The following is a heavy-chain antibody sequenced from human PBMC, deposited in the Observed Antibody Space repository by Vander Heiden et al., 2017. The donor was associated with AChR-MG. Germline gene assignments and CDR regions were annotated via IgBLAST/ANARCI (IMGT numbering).Heavy chain of an antibody. V-gene: IGHV3-30*18. CDR2: ISDDGSNK. D-gene: IGHD1-1*01. CDR1: GFRFRTYG. Sequence: QVRLVESGGGVVQPGRSLGLSCTPSGFRFRTYGIHWVRQAPGKGLEWVAVISDDGSNKYYADSVKGRFTISRDNSKNTFYLQMNSLRVEDTAVYYCTKVSGRTGTYFDYWGQGTLVTVSS. J-gene: IGHJ4*02. CDR3: TKVSGRTGTYFDY.